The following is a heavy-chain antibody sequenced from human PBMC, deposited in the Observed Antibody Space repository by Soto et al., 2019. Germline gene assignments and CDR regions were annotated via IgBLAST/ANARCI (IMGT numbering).Heavy chain of an antibody. CDR3: ARLAGIAARPRPYRYYYYYYGMDV. Sequence: GESLKISCKGSGYSFTSYWISWVRQMPGKGLEWMGRIDPSDSYTNYSPSFQGHVTISADKSISTAYLQWSSLKAPDTAMYYCARLAGIAARPRPYRYYYYYYGMDVWGQGTTVTVSS. CDR2: IDPSDSYT. J-gene: IGHJ6*02. CDR1: GYSFTSYW. D-gene: IGHD6-6*01. V-gene: IGHV5-10-1*01.